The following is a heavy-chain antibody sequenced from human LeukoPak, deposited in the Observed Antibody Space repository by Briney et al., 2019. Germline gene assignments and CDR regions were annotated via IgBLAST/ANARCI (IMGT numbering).Heavy chain of an antibody. CDR3: ASTNRAIAVAGRGAYYFDY. V-gene: IGHV3-53*01. D-gene: IGHD6-19*01. J-gene: IGHJ4*02. Sequence: GGSLRLSCAASGFTFSSYSMNWVRQAPGKGLEWVSVIYSGGSTYYADSVKGRFTISRDNSKNTLYLQMNSLRAEDTAVYYCASTNRAIAVAGRGAYYFDYWGQGTLVTVSS. CDR1: GFTFSSYS. CDR2: IYSGGST.